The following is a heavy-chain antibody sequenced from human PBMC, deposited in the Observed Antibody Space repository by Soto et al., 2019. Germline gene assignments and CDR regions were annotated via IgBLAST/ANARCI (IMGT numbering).Heavy chain of an antibody. Sequence: GSSLQLSFAASGFPFSSYSMSWVRPAPGKGLEWVSAISGSGGSTYYADSVKGRFTISRDNSKNTLYLQMNSLRAEDTAVYYCAKGEYEAYYYYGMDGWGQGTTVTVS. CDR3: AKGEYEAYYYYGMDG. CDR2: ISGSGGST. D-gene: IGHD3-3*01. V-gene: IGHV3-23*01. CDR1: GFPFSSYS. J-gene: IGHJ6*02.